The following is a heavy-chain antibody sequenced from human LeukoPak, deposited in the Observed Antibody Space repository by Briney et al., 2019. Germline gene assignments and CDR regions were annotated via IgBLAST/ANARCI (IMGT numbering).Heavy chain of an antibody. CDR3: ARVGSSGWYRGAFDI. V-gene: IGHV3-7*01. CDR1: GFTFSSYW. J-gene: IGHJ3*02. Sequence: GGSPRLSCAASGFTFSSYWMSWVRQAPGKGLEWVANIKQDGSEKYYVDSVKGRFTISRDNAKNSLYLQMNSLRAEDTAVYYCARVGSSGWYRGAFDIWGQGTMVTVSS. CDR2: IKQDGSEK. D-gene: IGHD6-19*01.